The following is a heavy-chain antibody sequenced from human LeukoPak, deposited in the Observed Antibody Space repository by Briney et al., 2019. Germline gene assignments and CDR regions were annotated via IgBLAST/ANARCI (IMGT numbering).Heavy chain of an antibody. CDR3: ARDPYCSGTSCYPFDY. J-gene: IGHJ4*02. Sequence: SETLSLTCAVSGYSISSGYYWGWIRPPPGKGLGWIGSIYHSGSTYYNPSLKSRVTISVDTSKNQFSLKLSSVTAADTAVYYCARDPYCSGTSCYPFDYWGQGTLVTVSS. V-gene: IGHV4-38-2*02. D-gene: IGHD2-2*01. CDR2: IYHSGST. CDR1: GYSISSGYY.